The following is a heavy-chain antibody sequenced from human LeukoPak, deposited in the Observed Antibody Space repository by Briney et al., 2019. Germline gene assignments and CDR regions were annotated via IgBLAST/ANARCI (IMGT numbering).Heavy chain of an antibody. V-gene: IGHV1-18*01. D-gene: IGHD1-26*01. CDR3: ARDLGGSYYDHWFDP. J-gene: IGHJ5*02. CDR1: GYTFTSYG. CDR2: ISAYNGNT. Sequence: ASVKVSCKASGYTFTSYGISWVRQAPGQGLEWMGWISAYNGNTNYAQKLQGRVTMTTDTSTSTAYMELRSLRSDDTAVYYCARDLGGSYYDHWFDPWGQGTLVTVSS.